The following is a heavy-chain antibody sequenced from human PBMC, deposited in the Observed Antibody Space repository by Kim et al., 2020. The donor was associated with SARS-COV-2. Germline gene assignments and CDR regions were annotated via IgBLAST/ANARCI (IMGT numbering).Heavy chain of an antibody. D-gene: IGHD4-17*01. CDR1: GFTFSSHA. J-gene: IGHJ4*02. CDR2: ISGSGGTT. V-gene: IGHV3-23*01. CDR3: AKNNPDFGDSYLDS. Sequence: GGSLRLSCVGSGFTFSSHAMTWVRQAPGKGLEWVSVISGSGGTTYYADSVKGRFTISRVNSRNTLYLQMNSLRAEDTAVYYCAKNNPDFGDSYLDSWGQGTLVTVSS.